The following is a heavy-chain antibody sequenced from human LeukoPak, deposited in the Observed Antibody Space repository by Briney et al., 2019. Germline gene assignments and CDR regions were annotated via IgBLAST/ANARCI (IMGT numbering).Heavy chain of an antibody. CDR3: ARVGTPHPLDY. CDR1: GFTFSSYS. V-gene: IGHV3-21*01. D-gene: IGHD1-1*01. CDR2: ISSSSSYI. J-gene: IGHJ4*02. Sequence: PGGALRLSCSASGFTFSSYSMNWGRQAPGEGLEWVSSISSSSSYIYYADSVKGRFTISRDNAKNSLYLQMNSLRAEDTAVYYCARVGTPHPLDYWGQGTLVTVSS.